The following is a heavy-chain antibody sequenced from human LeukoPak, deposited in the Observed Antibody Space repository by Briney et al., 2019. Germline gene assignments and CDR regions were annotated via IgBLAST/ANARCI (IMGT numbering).Heavy chain of an antibody. CDR3: ARDQLTFGVVKHYYYGMDV. CDR1: GYTFTSYY. CDR2: INPSGGST. D-gene: IGHD3-3*01. V-gene: IGHV1-46*01. Sequence: ASVKVSCKASGYTFTSYYMHWERQAPGQGLEWMGIINPSGGSTSYAQKFQGRVTMTRDTSTSTVYMELSSLRSEDTAVYYCARDQLTFGVVKHYYYGMDVWGQGTTVTVSS. J-gene: IGHJ6*02.